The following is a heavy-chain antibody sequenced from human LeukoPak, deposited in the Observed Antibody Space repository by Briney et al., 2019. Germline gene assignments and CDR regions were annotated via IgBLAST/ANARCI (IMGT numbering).Heavy chain of an antibody. CDR3: ARAVNYDEALDFDY. CDR1: GYTFTSYG. Sequence: ASVKVSCKASGYTFTSYGISWVRQAPGQGLEWMGWISAYNGNTNYAQKLQGRVTMTTDTSTSTAYIELRSLRSDDTAVYYCARAVNYDEALDFDYWGQGTLVTVSS. V-gene: IGHV1-18*01. J-gene: IGHJ4*02. D-gene: IGHD3-22*01. CDR2: ISAYNGNT.